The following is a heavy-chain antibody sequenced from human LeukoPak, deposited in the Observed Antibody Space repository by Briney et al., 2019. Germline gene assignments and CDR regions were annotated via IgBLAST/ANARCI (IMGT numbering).Heavy chain of an antibody. J-gene: IGHJ4*02. Sequence: PGESLRLSCEASGFTFSIYTMSWVRQAPGKGLEWVSSVSSSSYIYYADSVKGRFTISRDNAKNSLYLQMNSLRAEDTAVYYCARGEAAAGPPHDYWGQGILVTVSS. CDR3: ARGEAAAGPPHDY. CDR2: VSSSSYI. V-gene: IGHV3-21*06. CDR1: GFTFSIYT. D-gene: IGHD6-13*01.